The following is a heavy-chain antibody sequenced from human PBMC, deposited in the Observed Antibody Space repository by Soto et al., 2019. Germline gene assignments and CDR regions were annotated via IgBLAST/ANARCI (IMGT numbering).Heavy chain of an antibody. V-gene: IGHV1-3*01. Sequence: GASVKVSCKASGYTFTSYAMHWVRQAPGQRLEWMGWINAGNGNTKYSQKFQGRVTITRDTSASTAYMELSSLRSEDTAVYYCARGVPMVRGPNVVGVNWFDPWGQGTLVTVSS. CDR2: INAGNGNT. D-gene: IGHD3-10*01. CDR1: GYTFTSYA. CDR3: ARGVPMVRGPNVVGVNWFDP. J-gene: IGHJ5*02.